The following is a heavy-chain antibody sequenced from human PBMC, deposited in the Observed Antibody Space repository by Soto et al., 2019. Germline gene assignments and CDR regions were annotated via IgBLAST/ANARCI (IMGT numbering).Heavy chain of an antibody. J-gene: IGHJ6*02. CDR3: AKDQFSPTGTSYYYYYYGMDV. CDR1: GFTFSSYA. CDR2: ISGSGGST. D-gene: IGHD1-7*01. Sequence: PGGSLRLSCAASGFTFSSYAMSWVRQAPGKGLEWVSAISGSGGSTYYADSVKGRFTISRDNSKNTLYLQMNSLRAEDTAVYYCAKDQFSPTGTSYYYYYYGMDVWGQGTTVTVSS. V-gene: IGHV3-23*01.